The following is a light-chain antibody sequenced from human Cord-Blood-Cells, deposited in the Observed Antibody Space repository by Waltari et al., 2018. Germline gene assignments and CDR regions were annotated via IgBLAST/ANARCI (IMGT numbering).Light chain of an antibody. J-gene: IGLJ2*01. CDR3: QAWDSSTAV. V-gene: IGLV3-1*01. CDR1: KLGDKY. CDR2: QDS. Sequence: SYELTQPPSVSVSPGQTASITCSGDKLGDKYACWYQQKPGQSPVLVIYQDSKRPSGIPERFSGSNSANTATLTISGTQAMDEADYYGQAWDSSTAVFGGGTKLTVL.